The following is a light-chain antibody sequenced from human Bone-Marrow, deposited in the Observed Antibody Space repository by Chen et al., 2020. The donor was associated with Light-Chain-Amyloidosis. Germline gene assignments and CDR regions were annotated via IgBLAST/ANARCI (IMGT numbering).Light chain of an antibody. CDR1: QSVSSN. Sequence: EIVMPQSPATLSVSLGERATLSCRASQSVSSNLACYQQKPGQAPRLLIYGASTRATGIPARFRGSGSGTEFTLNISSLQSEDFAVYYCQQYNNWPPWTFGQGTKVEIK. V-gene: IGKV3-15*01. CDR2: GAS. J-gene: IGKJ1*01. CDR3: QQYNNWPPWT.